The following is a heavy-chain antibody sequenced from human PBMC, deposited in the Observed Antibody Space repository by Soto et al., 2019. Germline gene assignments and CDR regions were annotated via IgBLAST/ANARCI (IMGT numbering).Heavy chain of an antibody. V-gene: IGHV4-59*01. D-gene: IGHD2-2*01. CDR2: IYYSGST. Sequence: SETLSLTCTVSGGSISSYYWSWIRQPPGKGLEWIGYIYYSGSTNYNPSLKSRVTISVDTSKNQFSLKLSSVTAADTAVYYCARGGYCSSTSCYVYYYYMDVWGKGTTVTVSS. CDR1: GGSISSYY. CDR3: ARGGYCSSTSCYVYYYYMDV. J-gene: IGHJ6*03.